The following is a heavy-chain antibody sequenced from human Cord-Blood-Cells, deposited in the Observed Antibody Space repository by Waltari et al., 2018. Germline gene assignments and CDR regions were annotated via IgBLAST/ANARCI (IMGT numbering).Heavy chain of an antibody. CDR2: IYYSGST. CDR1: GGSISSSSYY. Sequence: QLQLQESGPGLVKPSETLSLTCTVSGGSISSSSYYWGWILPPPGKGLEWIGSIYYSGSTYYNPALKSRVTISVDTSKNQFSLKLSSVTAADTAVYYCARQLWFGELLFDAFDIWGQGTMVTVSS. J-gene: IGHJ3*02. CDR3: ARQLWFGELLFDAFDI. V-gene: IGHV4-39*01. D-gene: IGHD3-10*01.